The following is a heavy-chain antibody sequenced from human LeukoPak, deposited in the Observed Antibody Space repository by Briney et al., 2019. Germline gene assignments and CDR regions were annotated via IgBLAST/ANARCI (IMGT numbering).Heavy chain of an antibody. Sequence: SETLSLTCTVSGGSISSYYWSWIRQPPGKGLEWIGYIYYSGSTNYNPSLKSRVTISVDTSKNQFSLKLSSVTAADTAVYYCASRYYYDSTILDIWGQGTMVTVSS. CDR3: ASRYYYDSTILDI. CDR2: IYYSGST. V-gene: IGHV4-59*01. J-gene: IGHJ3*02. D-gene: IGHD3-22*01. CDR1: GGSISSYY.